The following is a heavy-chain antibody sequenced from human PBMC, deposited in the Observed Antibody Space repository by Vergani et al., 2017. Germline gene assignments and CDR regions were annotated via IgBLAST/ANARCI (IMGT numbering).Heavy chain of an antibody. J-gene: IGHJ6*02. CDR3: ARAYCGGXCYSNIYYYYGMDV. Sequence: QVQLQESGPGLVKPPGTLSLTCAVSGGSISSSNWWSWVRQPPGKGLEWIGEIYHSGSTNYNPSLKSRVTISVDKSKNQFSLKLSSVTAADTAVYYCARAYCGGXCYSNIYYYYGMDVWGQGTTVTVSS. CDR1: GGSISSSNW. V-gene: IGHV4-4*03. D-gene: IGHD2-21*02. CDR2: IYHSGST.